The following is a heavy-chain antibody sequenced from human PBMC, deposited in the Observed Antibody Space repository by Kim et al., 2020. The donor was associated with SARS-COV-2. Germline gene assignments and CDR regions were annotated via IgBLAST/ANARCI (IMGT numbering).Heavy chain of an antibody. D-gene: IGHD6-19*01. CDR1: GDSVSSNSAA. Sequence: SQTLSLTCAISGDSVSSNSAAWNWIRQSPSRGLEWLGRTYYRSKWYNDYAVSVKSRITINPDTSKNQFSLQLNSVTPEDTAVYYCARVLAVAGTESHLDGFGWFDPWGQGTLVTVSS. CDR3: ARVLAVAGTESHLDGFGWFDP. V-gene: IGHV6-1*01. J-gene: IGHJ5*02. CDR2: TYYRSKWYN.